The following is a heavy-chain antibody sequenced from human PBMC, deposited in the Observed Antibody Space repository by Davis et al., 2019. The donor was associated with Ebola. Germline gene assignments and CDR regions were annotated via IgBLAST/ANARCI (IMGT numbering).Heavy chain of an antibody. D-gene: IGHD1-26*01. CDR2: ISSSSSYI. Sequence: PGGSLRLSCAASGFTFSSYSMNWVRQAPGKGLEWVSYISSSSSYIYYADSVKGRFTISRDNAKNSLYLQMNSLRAEDTAVYYCARDAPSQGIGAIVVAPRGWFLGQFDYWGQGTLVTVSS. CDR3: ARDAPSQGIGAIVVAPRGWFLGQFDY. CDR1: GFTFSSYS. J-gene: IGHJ4*02. V-gene: IGHV3-21*05.